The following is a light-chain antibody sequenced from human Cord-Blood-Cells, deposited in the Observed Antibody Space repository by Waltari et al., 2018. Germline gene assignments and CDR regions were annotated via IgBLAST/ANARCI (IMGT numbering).Light chain of an antibody. V-gene: IGKV3-15*01. Sequence: EIVMTPSPATLSVSPGERATLSCRASQSVSSNLAWYQQKPGQAPRLLIYGASTRATGIPARFSGSGSGTDFTLTISSLQSEEFAVYVCQQENNWPSWTFDQGTKVEIK. CDR2: GAS. CDR1: QSVSSN. CDR3: QQENNWPSWT. J-gene: IGKJ1*01.